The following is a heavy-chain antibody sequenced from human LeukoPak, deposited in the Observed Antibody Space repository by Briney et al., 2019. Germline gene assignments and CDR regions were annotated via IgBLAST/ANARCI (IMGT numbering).Heavy chain of an antibody. D-gene: IGHD4-17*01. J-gene: IGHJ5*02. V-gene: IGHV3-21*01. CDR3: ARVGDRGLRYGWFDP. CDR2: ISSTSSYI. CDR1: GFTFSDYS. Sequence: GGSLRLSCAASGFTFSDYSMNWVRQAPGKGLEWVSSISSTSSYIYYADSVKGRFTISRDNAKNSLYLQMNSLRAEDTAVYYCARVGDRGLRYGWFDPWGQGTLVAVSS.